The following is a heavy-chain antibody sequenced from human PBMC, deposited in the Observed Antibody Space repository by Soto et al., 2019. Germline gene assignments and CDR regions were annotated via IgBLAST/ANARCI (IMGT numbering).Heavy chain of an antibody. CDR1: GCTFSSYS. V-gene: IGHV1-69*06. Sequence: SVKVSCKATGCTFSSYSISALRQAPGQGLDWMGGIIPIFGTANYAQKFQGRVTITADKSTSTDYMELSSLRSEDTAVYYCARVIGSGEMKYYYYSYGMDVWGQGTTVTVSS. J-gene: IGHJ6*02. D-gene: IGHD3-10*01. CDR3: ARVIGSGEMKYYYYSYGMDV. CDR2: IIPIFGTA.